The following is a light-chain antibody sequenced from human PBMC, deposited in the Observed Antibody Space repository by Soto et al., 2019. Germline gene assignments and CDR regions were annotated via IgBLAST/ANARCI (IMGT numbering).Light chain of an antibody. CDR1: QSLSSSY. Sequence: EIVLTQSPGTLSLSPGERATLSCRASQSLSSSYLAWYQQRPGQAPRLLIYGASSRATGIPERFSGSGSATDFTLTISRLEPEDFAAYHCQQYGNSPPTFGGGTKVEI. V-gene: IGKV3-20*01. J-gene: IGKJ4*01. CDR2: GAS. CDR3: QQYGNSPPT.